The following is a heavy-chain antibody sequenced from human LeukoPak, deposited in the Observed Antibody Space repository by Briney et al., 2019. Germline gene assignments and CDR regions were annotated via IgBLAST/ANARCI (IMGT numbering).Heavy chain of an antibody. CDR3: ARGRYYDSSGLEYFQH. CDR2: IYYSGST. V-gene: IGHV4-30-4*01. Sequence: PSETLSLTCTVSGGSISNGDYYWSWIRQPPGKGLEWIGYIYYSGSTYYNPSLKSRVTISVDTSKNQFSLKLSSVTAADTAVYYCARGRYYDSSGLEYFQHWGQGTLVTVSS. J-gene: IGHJ1*01. CDR1: GGSISNGDYY. D-gene: IGHD3-22*01.